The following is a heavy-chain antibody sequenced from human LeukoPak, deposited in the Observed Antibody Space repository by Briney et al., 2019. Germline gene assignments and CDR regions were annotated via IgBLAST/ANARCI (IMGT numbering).Heavy chain of an antibody. CDR3: AKGRYLTIVTTFYFDY. D-gene: IGHD4-17*01. CDR1: GFTFGDYA. Sequence: GGSLRLSCTASGFTFGDYAMSWFRQAPGKGLEWVGFIRSKAYGGTTEYAASVKGRFTISRDNSKNTLYLQMNSLKPEDTAVYYCAKGRYLTIVTTFYFDYWGQGTLVTVSS. CDR2: IRSKAYGGTT. V-gene: IGHV3-49*03. J-gene: IGHJ4*02.